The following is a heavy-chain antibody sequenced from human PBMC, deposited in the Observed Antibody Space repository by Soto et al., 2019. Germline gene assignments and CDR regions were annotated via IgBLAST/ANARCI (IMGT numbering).Heavy chain of an antibody. CDR1: GFTFTSDS. CDR3: ARGAALAGKLDL. CDR2: ISSHGRDI. J-gene: IGHJ4*02. V-gene: IGHV3-21*06. Sequence: GGSLRLSCEASGFTFTSDSMTWVRQAPGKGLEWVSSISSHGRDIFYADSVKGRFTISRDNAKDSLHLQMNSLTGEDSAVYYCARGAALAGKLDLWGQGTLVTVSS. D-gene: IGHD6-19*01.